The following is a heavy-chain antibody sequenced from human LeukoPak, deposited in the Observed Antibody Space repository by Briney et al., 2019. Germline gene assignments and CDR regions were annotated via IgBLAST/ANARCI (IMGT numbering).Heavy chain of an antibody. J-gene: IGHJ3*02. V-gene: IGHV3-13*01. D-gene: IGHD4-17*01. CDR1: GFTFSSYD. Sequence: GGSLRLSCAASGFTFSSYDMHWVRQATGKGLEWVSAIGTAGDTYYPGSVKGRFTISRENAKNSLYLQMNSLRAEDTAVYYCARGRSGEDAFDIRGQGTMVTVSS. CDR3: ARGRSGEDAFDI. CDR2: IGTAGDT.